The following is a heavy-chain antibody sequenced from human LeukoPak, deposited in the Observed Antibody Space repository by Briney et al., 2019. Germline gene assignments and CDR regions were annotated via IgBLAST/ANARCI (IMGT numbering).Heavy chain of an antibody. CDR1: GFTVSSYW. V-gene: IGHV3-74*01. CDR2: INSDGSST. D-gene: IGHD6-19*01. Sequence: GGSLRLSCAASGFTVSSYWMHWVRQAPGKGLVWVSRINSDGSSTTYADSVKGRFTISRDNAKNTLYLQMNSLRADDTAVYYCAKVTAVASTGALDYWGQGALVTVSS. J-gene: IGHJ4*02. CDR3: AKVTAVASTGALDY.